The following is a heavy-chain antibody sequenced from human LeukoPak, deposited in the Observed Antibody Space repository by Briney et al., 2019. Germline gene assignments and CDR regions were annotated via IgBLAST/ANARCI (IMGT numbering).Heavy chain of an antibody. J-gene: IGHJ6*02. CDR2: IYSGGST. CDR3: ARDRNYYYGMDV. Sequence: PGGSLRLSCAASGFTVSSSYMSWVRQAPGKGLEWVSVIYSGGSTYYADSVKGRFTISRDNSKNTLYLQMNSLRAEDAAVYYCARDRNYYYGMDVWGQGTTVTVSS. V-gene: IGHV3-66*01. CDR1: GFTVSSSY.